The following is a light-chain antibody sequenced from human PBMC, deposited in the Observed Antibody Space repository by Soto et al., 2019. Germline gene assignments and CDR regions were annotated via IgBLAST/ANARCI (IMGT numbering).Light chain of an antibody. CDR3: QQYGGSPRT. CDR2: DAS. Sequence: VLTQSPGTLSLSPGERATLSCRASQSISQSLAWYQQRPGQSPRLLISDASRRATVIPDRFTGSEFGTDGTMTISRLPTGDRAVYDCQQYGGSPRTFGQGTKVDIK. J-gene: IGKJ1*01. V-gene: IGKV3-20*01. CDR1: QSISQS.